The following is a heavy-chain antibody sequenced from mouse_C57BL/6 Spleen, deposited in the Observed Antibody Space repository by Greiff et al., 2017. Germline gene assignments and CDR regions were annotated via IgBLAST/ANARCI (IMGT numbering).Heavy chain of an antibody. Sequence: VQLQQSGAELVRPGTSVKMSCKASGYTFTNYWIGWAKQRPGHGLEWIGDIYPGGGYTNYNEKFKGKATLTADKSSSTAYMQCSSLTSEDSAIYYCARGSSLDYWGQGTTLTVSS. J-gene: IGHJ2*01. CDR2: IYPGGGYT. CDR3: ARGSSLDY. V-gene: IGHV1-63*01. CDR1: GYTFTNYW. D-gene: IGHD1-1*01.